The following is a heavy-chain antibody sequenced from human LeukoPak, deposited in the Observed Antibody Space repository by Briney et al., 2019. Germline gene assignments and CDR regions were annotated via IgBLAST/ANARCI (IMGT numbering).Heavy chain of an antibody. CDR1: GGSFSSSY. V-gene: IGHV4-59*01. J-gene: IGHJ4*02. CDR3: ARVHYYGSGLSSYFDN. Sequence: ETLSLTCTVSGGSFSSSYWSWIRQPPGKGLEWIGNTYNTGSTNHNPSLKSRVTISTDTSKNQISLKLSSVTAADTAVYYCARVHYYGSGLSSYFDNWGQGTLVTVSS. D-gene: IGHD3-10*01. CDR2: TYNTGST.